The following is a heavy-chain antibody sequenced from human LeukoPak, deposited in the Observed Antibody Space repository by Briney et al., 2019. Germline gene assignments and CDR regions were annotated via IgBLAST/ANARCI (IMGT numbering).Heavy chain of an antibody. CDR3: ARDPAVYCSGGSCYLDY. Sequence: GGSLRLSCAASRFTFSTYSMNWVRQAPGKGLEWVSYISSSGSGIYYADSVKGRFTISRDNAKNSLYLQMNSLRDEDTAVYYCARDPAVYCSGGSCYLDYWGQGTLVTVS. V-gene: IGHV3-48*02. CDR2: ISSSGSGI. J-gene: IGHJ4*02. CDR1: RFTFSTYS. D-gene: IGHD2-15*01.